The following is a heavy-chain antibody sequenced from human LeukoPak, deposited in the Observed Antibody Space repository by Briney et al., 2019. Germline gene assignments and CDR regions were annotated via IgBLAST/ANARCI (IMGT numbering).Heavy chain of an antibody. Sequence: GRSLRLSCAAAGITFSSYWMHWVRQSPGKGLVWVACVYGDGITTTYADSVKGLFTIYRDNAKNTLYLQMSSQRAEDTAVYYCARGGRMGATPDWWGQGTLVTVSS. CDR1: GITFSSYW. CDR3: ARGGRMGATPDW. J-gene: IGHJ4*02. V-gene: IGHV3-74*01. CDR2: VYGDGITT. D-gene: IGHD1-26*01.